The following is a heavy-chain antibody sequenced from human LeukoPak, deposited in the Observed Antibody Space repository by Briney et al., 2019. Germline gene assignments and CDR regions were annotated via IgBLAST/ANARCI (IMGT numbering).Heavy chain of an antibody. CDR1: GFTFSSYW. Sequence: GGSLRLSCAASGFTFSSYWMSWVRQAPGKGLEWVANIKQDGSEKYYVGSVKGRFTISRDNAKNSLYLQMNSLRAEDMAVYYCARATAMIAAGSFDLWGRGTLVTVSS. D-gene: IGHD6-13*01. CDR3: ARATAMIAAGSFDL. V-gene: IGHV3-7*01. CDR2: IKQDGSEK. J-gene: IGHJ2*01.